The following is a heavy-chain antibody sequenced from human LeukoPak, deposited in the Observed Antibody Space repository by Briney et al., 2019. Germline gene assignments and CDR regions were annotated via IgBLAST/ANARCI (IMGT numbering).Heavy chain of an antibody. J-gene: IGHJ3*02. CDR3: ARELTGYTRRRAFDI. CDR1: GFTFSSYS. V-gene: IGHV3-48*01. Sequence: GGSLRLSCAASGFTFSSYSMNWVRQAPGKGLEWVSYISSSSSTIYYADSVKGRFTFSRDNAKNSLYLQMNSLRAEDTAVYYCARELTGYTRRRAFDIWGQGTMVTVSS. D-gene: IGHD3-9*01. CDR2: ISSSSSTI.